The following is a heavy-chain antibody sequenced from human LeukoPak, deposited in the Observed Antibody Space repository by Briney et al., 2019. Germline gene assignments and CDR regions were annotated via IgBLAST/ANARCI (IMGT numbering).Heavy chain of an antibody. J-gene: IGHJ1*01. CDR2: ISYDGSNK. CDR3: ARESCSGGSCYSMDFQH. Sequence: PGRSLRLSCAASGFTFSSYAMHWVHQAPGKGLEWVAVISYDGSNKYYADSVKGRFTISRDNSKNTLYLQMNSLRAEDTAVYYCARESCSGGSCYSMDFQHWGQGTLVTVSS. CDR1: GFTFSSYA. V-gene: IGHV3-30-3*01. D-gene: IGHD2-15*01.